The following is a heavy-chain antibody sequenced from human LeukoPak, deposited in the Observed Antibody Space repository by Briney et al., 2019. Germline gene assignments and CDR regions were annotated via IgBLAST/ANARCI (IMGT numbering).Heavy chain of an antibody. CDR2: IYYSGST. CDR3: ARDLPQGYYDSSAQGAFDI. CDR1: GGSISSSSYY. Sequence: PSETLSLTCTVSGGSISSSSYYWGWIRQPPGKGLEWIGSIYYSGSTYYNPSLKSRVTISVDTSKNQFSLKLSSVTAADTAVYYCARDLPQGYYDSSAQGAFDIWGQGTMVTVSS. V-gene: IGHV4-39*07. J-gene: IGHJ3*02. D-gene: IGHD3-22*01.